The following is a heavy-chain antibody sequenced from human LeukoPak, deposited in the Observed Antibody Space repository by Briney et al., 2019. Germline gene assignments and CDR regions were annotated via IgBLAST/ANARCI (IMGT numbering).Heavy chain of an antibody. J-gene: IGHJ4*02. CDR3: ARVADILTGYSGLDY. Sequence: GGSLRLSCAASGFTFSSYEMNWVRQAPGKGLEWVSYISSSGSTIYYADSVKGRFTISRDNAKNSLYLQMNSLRAEDTAVYYCARVADILTGYSGLDYWGQGALVTVSS. V-gene: IGHV3-48*03. D-gene: IGHD3-9*01. CDR1: GFTFSSYE. CDR2: ISSSGSTI.